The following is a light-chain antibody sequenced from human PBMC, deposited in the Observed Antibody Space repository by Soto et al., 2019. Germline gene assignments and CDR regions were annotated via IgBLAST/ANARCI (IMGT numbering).Light chain of an antibody. J-gene: IGLJ1*01. CDR1: SSNIGAGFD. Sequence: QSALTQSPSVSGAPGQRVTISCTGSSSNIGAGFDVHWYQQLPGTAPKLLIFGHSNRPSGVPDRFSGSKSGTSASLAITGLQPEDEADYYCQSYDGSLSGYVFGTGTKVTVL. CDR2: GHS. CDR3: QSYDGSLSGYV. V-gene: IGLV1-40*01.